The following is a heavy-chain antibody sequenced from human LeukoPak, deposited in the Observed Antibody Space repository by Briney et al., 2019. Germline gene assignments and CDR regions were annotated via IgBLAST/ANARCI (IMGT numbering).Heavy chain of an antibody. D-gene: IGHD2-15*01. V-gene: IGHV3-53*01. CDR3: ARESGYGRTVWYFDY. J-gene: IGHJ4*02. CDR2: IYSGGST. Sequence: PGGSLRLSCAASGFTVSSNYMSWVRQAPGEGLEWVSVIYSGGSTYYADSVKGRFTISRDNSKNTLYLQMNSLRAEDTAVYYCARESGYGRTVWYFDYWGQGTLVTVSS. CDR1: GFTVSSNY.